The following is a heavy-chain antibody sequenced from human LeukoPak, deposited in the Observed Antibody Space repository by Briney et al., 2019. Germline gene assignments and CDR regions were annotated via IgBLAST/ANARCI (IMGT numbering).Heavy chain of an antibody. D-gene: IGHD4-23*01. Sequence: SVKVSCKASGGTFSSYAISWVRQAPGQGLEWMGRIIPIFGTANYAQKFQGRVTITADESTSTAYMELSSLRSEDTAVYYCARDHPYGGNSFDYWGQGTLVTVSS. CDR3: ARDHPYGGNSFDY. CDR1: GGTFSSYA. CDR2: IIPIFGTA. J-gene: IGHJ4*02. V-gene: IGHV1-69*13.